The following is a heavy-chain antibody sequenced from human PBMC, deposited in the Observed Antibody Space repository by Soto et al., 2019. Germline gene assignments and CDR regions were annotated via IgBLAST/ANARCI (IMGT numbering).Heavy chain of an antibody. CDR2: ISYDGSNK. V-gene: IGHV3-30*18. CDR1: GFTFSSYG. CDR3: AKDRQWLVGGDSYFDY. J-gene: IGHJ4*02. Sequence: QVQLVESGGGVVQPGRSLRLSCAASGFTFSSYGMHWVRQAPGKGLEWVAVISYDGSNKYYADSVKGRFTISRDNSKNTLYLQMNSLRAEDTAVYYCAKDRQWLVGGDSYFDYWGQGTLVTVSS. D-gene: IGHD6-19*01.